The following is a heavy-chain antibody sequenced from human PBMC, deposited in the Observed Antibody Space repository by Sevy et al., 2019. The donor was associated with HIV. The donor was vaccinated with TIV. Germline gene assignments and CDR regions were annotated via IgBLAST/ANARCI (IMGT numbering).Heavy chain of an antibody. J-gene: IGHJ4*02. CDR3: AREDRRREEAPYFDY. CDR1: GFTFSDHY. V-gene: IGHV3-11*01. CDR2: ISSGGSTK. Sequence: GGSLRLSCAASGFTFSDHYMSWIRQAPGKGLEWVSFISSGGSTKYSGDSVRGRFTISRDNAKNSLYLQMNSLRAEDTAVYYCAREDRRREEAPYFDYWGQRTLVTVSS. D-gene: IGHD1-1*01.